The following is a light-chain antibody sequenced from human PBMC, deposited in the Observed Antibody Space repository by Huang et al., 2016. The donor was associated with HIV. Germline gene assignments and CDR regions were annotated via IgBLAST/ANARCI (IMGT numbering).Light chain of an antibody. CDR3: QQYDDWPPWT. V-gene: IGKV3-15*01. J-gene: IGKJ1*01. CDR1: QNISR. CDR2: DAS. Sequence: EIVMTQSPATLSVSPGDRATLSCRASQNISRLAWYQQKPGQAPRLLIYDASARATGIPARFSGSGSGTEFTLTVSSLQSEDFALYYCQQYDDWPPWTFGQGTQVDIK.